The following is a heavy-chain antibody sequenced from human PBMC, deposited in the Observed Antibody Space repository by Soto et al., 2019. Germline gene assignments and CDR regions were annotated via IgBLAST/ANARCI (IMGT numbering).Heavy chain of an antibody. V-gene: IGHV3-23*01. CDR2: ISGSGGST. CDR3: AKGLRFDWLYWFYFDY. J-gene: IGHJ4*02. CDR1: GFTFSSYA. D-gene: IGHD3-9*01. Sequence: GGSLRLSCAASGFTFSSYAMSWVRQAPGKGLEWVSAISGSGGSTYYADSVKGRFTISRDNSKNTLYLQMNSLRAEDTAVYYCAKGLRFDWLYWFYFDYWGQGTLVTVSS.